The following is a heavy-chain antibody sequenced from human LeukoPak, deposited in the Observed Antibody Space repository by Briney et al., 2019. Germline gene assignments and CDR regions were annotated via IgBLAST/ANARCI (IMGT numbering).Heavy chain of an antibody. CDR1: GGSISSSNW. D-gene: IGHD4-17*01. V-gene: IGHV4-4*02. CDR3: ARAYGPGRYYFDY. Sequence: SETLSLTFAVSGGSISSSNWWSWVRQPPGKGLEWIGEIYHSGSTNYNPSLKSRVTISVDKSKNQFSLKLSSVTAADTAVYYCARAYGPGRYYFDYWGQGTLVTVSS. CDR2: IYHSGST. J-gene: IGHJ4*02.